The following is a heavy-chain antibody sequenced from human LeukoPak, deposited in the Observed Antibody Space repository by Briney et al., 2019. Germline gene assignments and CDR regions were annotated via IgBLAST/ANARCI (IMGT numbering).Heavy chain of an antibody. D-gene: IGHD1-1*01. CDR2: INSSSSYT. J-gene: IGHJ4*02. Sequence: PGGSLRLSCAASGFTFSDYYMSWIRQAPGKGLEWVSYINSSSSYTNYADSVKGRFAISRDNAKNSPYLQMNSLRAEDTAVYYCARAGNWNQPFDYWGQGTLVTVSS. CDR3: ARAGNWNQPFDY. CDR1: GFTFSDYY. V-gene: IGHV3-11*06.